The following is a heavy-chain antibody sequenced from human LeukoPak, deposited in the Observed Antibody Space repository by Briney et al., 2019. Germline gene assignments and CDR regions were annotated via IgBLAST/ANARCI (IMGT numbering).Heavy chain of an antibody. J-gene: IGHJ5*02. D-gene: IGHD2-21*02. CDR1: GYIFNIYW. CDR2: IYPGDSDT. V-gene: IGHV5-51*01. Sequence: GASLQISCKDSGYIFNIYWIAWVRQMPGKGLEWMGIIYPGDSDTRYSPSFQGQVTISADKSISTAYLQWSSLKASDTAMYYCARAWHIVVVTADNWFDPWGQGTLVTVSS. CDR3: ARAWHIVVVTADNWFDP.